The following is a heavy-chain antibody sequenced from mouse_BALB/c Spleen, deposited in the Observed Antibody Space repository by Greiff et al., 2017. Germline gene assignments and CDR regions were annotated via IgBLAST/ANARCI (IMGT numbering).Heavy chain of an antibody. D-gene: IGHD2-14*01. CDR2: ISSGGSYT. V-gene: IGHV5-6*01. J-gene: IGHJ4*01. CDR3: ARQGYDGVYYAMDY. CDR1: GFTFSSYG. Sequence: EVQVVESGGDLVKPGGSLKLSCAASGFTFSSYGMSWVRQTPDKRLEWVATISSGGSYTYYPDSVKGRFTISRDNAKNTLYLQMSSLKSEDTAMYYCARQGYDGVYYAMDYWGQGTSVTVSS.